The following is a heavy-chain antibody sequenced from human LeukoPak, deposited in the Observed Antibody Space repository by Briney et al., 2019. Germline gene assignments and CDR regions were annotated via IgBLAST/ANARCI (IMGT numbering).Heavy chain of an antibody. CDR1: GGSISSGDYY. CDR2: IYYSGST. J-gene: IGHJ4*02. Sequence: PSQTLSLTCTVSGGSISSGDYYWSWIRQPPGKGLEWIGYIYYSGSTYYNPSLKSRVTISVDTSKNQFSLKLSSVTAADTAVYYCARQRVVWGSYRYPAFDYWGQGTLVTVSS. D-gene: IGHD3-16*02. V-gene: IGHV4-30-4*01. CDR3: ARQRVVWGSYRYPAFDY.